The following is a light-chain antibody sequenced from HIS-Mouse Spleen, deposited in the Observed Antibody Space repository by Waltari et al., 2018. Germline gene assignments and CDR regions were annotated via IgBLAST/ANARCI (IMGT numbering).Light chain of an antibody. J-gene: IGLJ2*01. CDR3: YSTDSSGNHRV. V-gene: IGLV3-10*01. Sequence: SYELTQPPSVSVSPGQTARITCSGDALPKKYAYWYQQKSGQAPVLVIYEDSKRPAGIPVRFSGSSSGKMATLTISGAQVEDEADYYCYSTDSSGNHRVFGGGTKLTVL. CDR2: EDS. CDR1: ALPKKY.